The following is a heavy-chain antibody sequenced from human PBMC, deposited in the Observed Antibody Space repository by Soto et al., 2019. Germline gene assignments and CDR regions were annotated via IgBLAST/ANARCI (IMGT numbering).Heavy chain of an antibody. CDR3: ASRVGYYDILTGYYSNPYGMDV. CDR2: IIPIFGTA. J-gene: IGHJ6*02. V-gene: IGHV1-69*13. D-gene: IGHD3-9*01. Sequence: SVKVSCKASGGTFSSYAISWVRQAPGQGLEWMGGIIPIFGTANYAQKFQGRVTITADESTSTAYMELSSLRSEDTAVYYCASRVGYYDILTGYYSNPYGMDVWGQGTTVTVSS. CDR1: GGTFSSYA.